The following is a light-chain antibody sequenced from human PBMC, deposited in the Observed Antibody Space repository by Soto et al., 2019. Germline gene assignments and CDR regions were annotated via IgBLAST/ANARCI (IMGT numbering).Light chain of an antibody. CDR2: EVT. CDR1: SSDVGTYSS. J-gene: IGLJ2*01. Sequence: QSALTQPASVSGSPGQSITISCTGTSSDVGTYSSVSWYQQHPGKAPKLMIYEVTNRPSGVSHRFSGSKSGNTASLTISGLQAEDEADYYCSSYTSSSTLVFGGGTKLTFL. CDR3: SSYTSSSTLV. V-gene: IGLV2-14*01.